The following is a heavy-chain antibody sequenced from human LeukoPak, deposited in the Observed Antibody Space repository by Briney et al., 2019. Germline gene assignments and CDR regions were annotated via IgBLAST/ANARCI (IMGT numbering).Heavy chain of an antibody. J-gene: IGHJ6*03. D-gene: IGHD6-13*01. CDR2: INPNSGGT. Sequence: ASVKVSCKASGYTFTGYYMHCVRQAPGQGLEWMGWINPNSGGTNYAQKFQGRVTMTRDTSISTAYMELSRLRSDDTAVYYCARDGVDSSSWYDFYYYYYYMDVWGKGTTVTISS. CDR1: GYTFTGYY. V-gene: IGHV1-2*02. CDR3: ARDGVDSSSWYDFYYYYYYMDV.